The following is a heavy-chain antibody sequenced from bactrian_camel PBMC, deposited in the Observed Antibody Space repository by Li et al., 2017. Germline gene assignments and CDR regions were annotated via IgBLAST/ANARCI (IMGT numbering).Heavy chain of an antibody. CDR3: AAKECDYEGDGPDFDF. Sequence: HVQLVESGGGSVQAGGSLRLSCAVSKYTYSRHCMAWFRQAPGSEREAVAAIGSDGDANYADSVQGRFSISQDTDKNTLYLQMNSLKPVDTATYYCAAKECDYEGDGPDFDFWGQGTQVTVS. D-gene: IGHD4*01. CDR2: IGSDGDA. V-gene: IGHV3S55*01. J-gene: IGHJ6*01. CDR1: KYTYSRHC.